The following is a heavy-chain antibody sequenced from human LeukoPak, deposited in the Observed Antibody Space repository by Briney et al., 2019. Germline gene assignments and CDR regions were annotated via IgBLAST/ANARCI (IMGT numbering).Heavy chain of an antibody. CDR3: ASSTLRGYSSSSGYFQH. Sequence: PSETLSLTCTVSGGSISSGGYYWSWIRQHPGKGLEWIGYIYYSGSTYYNPSLKSRVTISVDTSKNQFSLKLSSVTAADTAVYYCASSTLRGYSSSSGYFQHWGQGTLVTVSS. D-gene: IGHD6-6*01. J-gene: IGHJ1*01. CDR1: GGSISSGGYY. CDR2: IYYSGST. V-gene: IGHV4-31*03.